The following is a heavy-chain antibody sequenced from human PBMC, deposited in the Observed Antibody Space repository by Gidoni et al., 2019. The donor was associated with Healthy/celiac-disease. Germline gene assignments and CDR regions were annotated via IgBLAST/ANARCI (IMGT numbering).Heavy chain of an antibody. CDR3: ARSRGQQLGVGWFDP. Sequence: QVQLVESGGGVVQPGRSLRLSCAASGFTFCSYGMHWVRQAPGKGLEWVAVIWYDGSNKYYADAVKGRFTISRDNSKNTLYLQMNSLRAEDTAVYYCARSRGQQLGVGWFDPWGQGTLVTVSS. V-gene: IGHV3-33*01. D-gene: IGHD6-13*01. CDR2: IWYDGSNK. CDR1: GFTFCSYG. J-gene: IGHJ5*02.